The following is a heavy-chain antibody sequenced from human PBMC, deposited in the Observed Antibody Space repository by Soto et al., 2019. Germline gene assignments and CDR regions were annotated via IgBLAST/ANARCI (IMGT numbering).Heavy chain of an antibody. V-gene: IGHV1-69*13. Sequence: GASVKVSCKASGGTFSSYAISWVRQAPGQGLEWMGGIIPIFGTANYAQKFQGRVTITADESTSTAYMELSSLSSEDTAVYYCARGILNYCISTSCYDAFDIWGQGTMVTVSS. CDR2: IIPIFGTA. CDR3: ARGILNYCISTSCYDAFDI. D-gene: IGHD2-2*01. CDR1: GGTFSSYA. J-gene: IGHJ3*02.